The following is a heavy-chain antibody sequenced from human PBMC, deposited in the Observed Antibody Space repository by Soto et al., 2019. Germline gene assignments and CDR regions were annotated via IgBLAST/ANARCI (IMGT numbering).Heavy chain of an antibody. D-gene: IGHD6-6*01. V-gene: IGHV3-30*18. CDR2: ISYDGSNK. J-gene: IGHJ6*02. CDR1: GFTFSSYG. Sequence: GGSLRLSCAASGFTFSSYGMHWVRQAPGKGLEWVAVISYDGSNKYYADSVKGRFTISRDNSKNTLYLQMNSLRAEDTAVYYCAKDQTSSSGSKYGMDVWGQGTTVSVSS. CDR3: AKDQTSSSGSKYGMDV.